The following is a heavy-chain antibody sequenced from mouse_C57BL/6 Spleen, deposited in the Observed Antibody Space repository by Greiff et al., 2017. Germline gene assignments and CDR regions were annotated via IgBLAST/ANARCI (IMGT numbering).Heavy chain of an antibody. J-gene: IGHJ4*01. CDR2: INPRNGGT. V-gene: IGHV14-2*01. CDR3: ARGGGGYAMDY. CDR1: GFNINGYY. Sequence: EVQLQQSGAELVKPGASVKLSCTASGFNINGYYMHWVQQRTDQGLEWIGRINPRNGGTKYAPKFKSKATITADTSSNTAYLQLSSLTSEDTAVYYCARGGGGYAMDYWGQGTSVTVSA.